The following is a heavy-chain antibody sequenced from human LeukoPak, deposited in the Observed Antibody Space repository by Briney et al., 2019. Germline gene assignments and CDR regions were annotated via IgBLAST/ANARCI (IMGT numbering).Heavy chain of an antibody. CDR1: GFTFSSYA. CDR2: ISGSGGRT. D-gene: IGHD4-17*01. J-gene: IGHJ3*02. V-gene: IGHV3-23*01. CDR3: ASSTVTPSDAFDI. Sequence: GGSLRLSCAASGFTFSSYAMSWVRQAPGKGLEWVSAISGSGGRTYYADSVKGRFTISRDNSKNTLYLQMNSLRAEDTAVYYCASSTVTPSDAFDIWGQGTMVTVSS.